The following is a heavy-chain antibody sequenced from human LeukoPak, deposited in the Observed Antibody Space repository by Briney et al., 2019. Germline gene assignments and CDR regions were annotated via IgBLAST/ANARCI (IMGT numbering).Heavy chain of an antibody. Sequence: SETLSLTCAVSGYSISSGYYWGWIRQPPGKGLEWIGSIYRSGSTYYNPSLKSRVTISVDTSKNQFSLKLRSVTAADTAVYYCARLGCSGSSSYAVGDWFDPWGQGTLVTLSS. D-gene: IGHD2-15*01. CDR2: IYRSGST. V-gene: IGHV4-38-2*01. CDR1: GYSISSGYY. CDR3: ARLGCSGSSSYAVGDWFDP. J-gene: IGHJ5*02.